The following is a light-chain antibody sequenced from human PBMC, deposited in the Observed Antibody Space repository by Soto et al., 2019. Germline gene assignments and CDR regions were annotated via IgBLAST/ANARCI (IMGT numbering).Light chain of an antibody. J-gene: IGLJ2*01. CDR1: SSDVGAYNY. CDR2: DVS. V-gene: IGLV2-14*03. CDR3: SSYTVSNVVGVV. Sequence: QSALTQPASVSGSPGQSITISCTGTSSDVGAYNYVSWYQQHPGKAPKLMIFDVSNRPSGVSNRFSGSKSGNTAPLTISGLQAEDEADYYCSSYTVSNVVGVVFGGGTKVTVL.